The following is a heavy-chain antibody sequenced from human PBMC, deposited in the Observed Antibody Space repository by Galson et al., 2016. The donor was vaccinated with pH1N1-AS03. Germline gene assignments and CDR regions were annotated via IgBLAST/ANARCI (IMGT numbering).Heavy chain of an antibody. Sequence: SLRLSCAASGFTFSDFDMHWVRHVSRKGLEWVSGIGSAGDTYYAASVKGRFTISRANAKTSLYLQMSSVTAGDTAVYYFARDPHGLDVWGQGTAVTVSS. CDR1: GFTFSDFD. V-gene: IGHV3-13*01. CDR3: ARDPHGLDV. J-gene: IGHJ6*02. CDR2: IGSAGDT.